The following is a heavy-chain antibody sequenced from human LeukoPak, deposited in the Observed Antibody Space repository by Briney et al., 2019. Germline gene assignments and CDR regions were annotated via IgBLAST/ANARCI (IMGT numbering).Heavy chain of an antibody. CDR1: GFIFXSYA. J-gene: IGHJ4*02. CDR3: WNNGAQSDY. V-gene: IGHV3-30*01. CDR2: XXYXXXXX. D-gene: IGHD1/OR15-1a*01. Sequence: PGGSLRLSCAASGFIFXSYAMHWVRQAPGXXXXWVAXXXYXXXXXXXXXXXXXXXXXXXXNSKXXLYXQMNSLRGEDTAVYYCWNNGAQSDYWGQGTLVTVSS.